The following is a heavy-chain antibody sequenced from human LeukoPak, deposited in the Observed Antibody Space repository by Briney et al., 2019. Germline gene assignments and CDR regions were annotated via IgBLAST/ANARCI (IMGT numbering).Heavy chain of an antibody. CDR3: ARVLNDYGDYVVDY. Sequence: SLKLSCTASGCTFSSYGISWVRQAPGQGLEWMGGIITIFGTANYAQKFQGRFTITADEATSTAYMELSSLRSEDTAVYYCARVLNDYGDYVVDYWGQKTLVTVSS. CDR1: GCTFSSYG. D-gene: IGHD4-17*01. V-gene: IGHV1-69*01. CDR2: IITIFGTA. J-gene: IGHJ4*02.